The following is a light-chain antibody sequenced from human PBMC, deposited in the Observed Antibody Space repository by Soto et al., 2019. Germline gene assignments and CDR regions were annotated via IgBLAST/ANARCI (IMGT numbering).Light chain of an antibody. CDR3: QHYNSYSEA. CDR1: QSISFW. J-gene: IGKJ1*01. CDR2: KAS. V-gene: IGKV1-5*03. Sequence: DIQMTQSPSTLSASVGDRVTITCRANQSISFWLAWYQQKPGKAPKVLIYKASTLKSGVPSRFSGSGSGTEFTLTISSLQPDDFATYYCQHYNSYSEAFGQGTKVDIK.